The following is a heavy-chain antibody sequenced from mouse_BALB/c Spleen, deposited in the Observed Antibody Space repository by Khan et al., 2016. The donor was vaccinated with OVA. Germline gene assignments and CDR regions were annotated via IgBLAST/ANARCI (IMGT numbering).Heavy chain of an antibody. CDR3: AIYHGYFDA. V-gene: IGHV1-18*01. D-gene: IGHD1-1*01. Sequence: EVQLVESGPDLVKPGASVKISCKASGYSFTGYYIHWVKQSHGKSLEWIGRVNPNNGGTNSNQKFKGKAILTVDKSSNTAYMELRSLTSEDSAVYSCAIYHGYFDAWGAGTTVTVSS. CDR2: VNPNNGGT. J-gene: IGHJ1*01. CDR1: GYSFTGYY.